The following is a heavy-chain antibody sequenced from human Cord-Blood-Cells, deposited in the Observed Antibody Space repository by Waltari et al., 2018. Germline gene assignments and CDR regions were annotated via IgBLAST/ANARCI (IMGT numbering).Heavy chain of an antibody. CDR3: ARDGVLRWFGELFDY. Sequence: EVQLVESGGGLVQPGGSLRLSCAASGFTFSSYEMNWVRQAPGEGLEWVSYISSSGSTIYYADSVKGRFTTSRDNAKNSLYLQMNSLRAEDTAVYYCARDGVLRWFGELFDYWGQGTLVTVSS. J-gene: IGHJ4*02. CDR2: ISSSGSTI. CDR1: GFTFSSYE. V-gene: IGHV3-48*03. D-gene: IGHD3-10*01.